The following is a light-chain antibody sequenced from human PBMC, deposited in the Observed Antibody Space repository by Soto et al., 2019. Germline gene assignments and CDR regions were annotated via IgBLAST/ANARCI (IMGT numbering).Light chain of an antibody. CDR2: AAS. Sequence: AIRMTQSPSSFSASTGDRVTITCRASQGISSYLAWYQQKPGKAPKLLIYAASTLQSGVPSRFSGSGSGTDFTLTISCLPSEDFATYYYQHYYSYPPTFGGGTKVEIK. CDR3: QHYYSYPPT. V-gene: IGKV1-8*01. CDR1: QGISSY. J-gene: IGKJ4*01.